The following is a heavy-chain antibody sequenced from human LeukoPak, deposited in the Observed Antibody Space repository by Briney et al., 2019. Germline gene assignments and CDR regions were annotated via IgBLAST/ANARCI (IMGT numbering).Heavy chain of an antibody. Sequence: ASVKVSCKVSGYTLTELSMHWVRQAPGKGLEWMGGFDPEDGETIYAQKFQGRVTMTEDTSTDRAYMKLRSLRSEDTAVYYCATGDTAMVTPSFDYWGQGTLVTVSS. D-gene: IGHD5-18*01. CDR1: GYTLTELS. V-gene: IGHV1-24*01. J-gene: IGHJ4*02. CDR3: ATGDTAMVTPSFDY. CDR2: FDPEDGET.